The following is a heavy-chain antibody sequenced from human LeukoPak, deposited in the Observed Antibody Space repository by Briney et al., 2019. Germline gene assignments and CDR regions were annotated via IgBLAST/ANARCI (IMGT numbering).Heavy chain of an antibody. CDR1: GYTFTSYA. V-gene: IGHV1-3*01. Sequence: GASVKVSCKASGYTFTSYAMHWVRQAPGQRLEWMGWINAGNGNTKYSQKSQGRVTITRDTSASTAYMELSSLRSEDTAVHYCARGVGYQLLWGYFDYWGQGTLVTVSS. D-gene: IGHD2-2*01. J-gene: IGHJ4*02. CDR2: INAGNGNT. CDR3: ARGVGYQLLWGYFDY.